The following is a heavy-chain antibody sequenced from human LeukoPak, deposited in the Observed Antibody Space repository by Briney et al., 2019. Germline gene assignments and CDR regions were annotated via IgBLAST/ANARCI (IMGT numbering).Heavy chain of an antibody. D-gene: IGHD4-23*01. CDR1: EFTFSNYA. CDR3: AREGLGGNFILLNY. J-gene: IGHJ4*02. V-gene: IGHV4-34*01. CDR2: INHSGST. Sequence: GSLRLSCAASEFTFSNYAMSWVRQTPGKGLEWIGEINHSGSTNYNPSLKSRVTISVDTSKNQFSLKLSSVTAADTAVYYCAREGLGGNFILLNYWGQGTLVTVSS.